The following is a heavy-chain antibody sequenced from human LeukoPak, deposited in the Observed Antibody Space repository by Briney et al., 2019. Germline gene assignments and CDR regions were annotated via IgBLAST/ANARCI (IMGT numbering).Heavy chain of an antibody. J-gene: IGHJ5*02. CDR3: VRGEYCSSTSCYYNWFDP. Sequence: PGGSLRLSCVASGFTFSSYWVHWVRHAPGKGLVWVSRINSDGSSTNYADSVKGRFTIPRDNAKNTLYLQMNSLRAEDTAVYYCVRGEYCSSTSCYYNWFDPWGQGTLVTVSS. CDR1: GFTFSSYW. V-gene: IGHV3-74*01. D-gene: IGHD2-2*01. CDR2: INSDGSST.